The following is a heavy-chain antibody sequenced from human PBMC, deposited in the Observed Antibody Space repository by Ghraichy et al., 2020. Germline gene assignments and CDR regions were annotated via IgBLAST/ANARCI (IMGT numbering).Heavy chain of an antibody. V-gene: IGHV3-23*01. J-gene: IGHJ4*02. CDR3: AKGNVKQQLALHT. CDR1: GFTFSSYA. CDR2: ISGSGGST. D-gene: IGHD6-13*01. Sequence: LSLTCAASGFTFSSYAMSWVRQAPGKGLEWVLAISGSGGSTYYADSVKGRFTISRDNSKNTLYLQMNSLRAEDTAVYYCAKGNVKQQLALHTWGQGTLVTVSS.